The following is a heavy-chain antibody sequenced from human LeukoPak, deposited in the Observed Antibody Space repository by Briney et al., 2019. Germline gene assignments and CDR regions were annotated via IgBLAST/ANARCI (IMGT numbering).Heavy chain of an antibody. V-gene: IGHV4-61*01. D-gene: IGHD5-12*01. J-gene: IGHJ4*02. CDR1: GGSVSSGSYY. Sequence: SETLSLTCTVSGGSVSSGSYYWSWIRQPPGKGLEWIGYIYYSGSTNYNPSLKSRVTISVDTSKNQFSLKLSSVTAADTAVYYCARASLDIDYWGQGTLVTVSS. CDR3: ARASLDIDY. CDR2: IYYSGST.